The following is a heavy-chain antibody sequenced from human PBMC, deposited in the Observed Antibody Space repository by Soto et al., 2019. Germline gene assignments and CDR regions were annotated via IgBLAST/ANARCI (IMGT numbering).Heavy chain of an antibody. D-gene: IGHD3-22*01. Sequence: GSLRVSCTASGFTFSSYAMHWVRQAPGKGLEWVAVISYDGSNKYYADSVKGRFTISRDNSKNTLYLQMNSLRAEDTAVYYCARDYYKYYDSSGYYRSPAYWGQGTLVTVSS. J-gene: IGHJ4*02. CDR1: GFTFSSYA. V-gene: IGHV3-30-3*01. CDR3: ARDYYKYYDSSGYYRSPAY. CDR2: ISYDGSNK.